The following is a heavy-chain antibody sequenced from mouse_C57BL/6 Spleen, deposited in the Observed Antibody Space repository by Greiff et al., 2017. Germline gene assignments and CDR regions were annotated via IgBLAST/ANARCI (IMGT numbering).Heavy chain of an antibody. D-gene: IGHD1-1*01. CDR3: ARRSTTVVAFDWYFDV. V-gene: IGHV1-26*01. CDR1: GYTFTDYY. Sequence: EVQLQQSGPELVKPGASVKISCKASGYTFTDYYMNWVKQSHGKSLEWIGDINPNNGGTSYNQKFKGKATLTVDKSSSTAYMELRSLTSEDSAVYYCARRSTTVVAFDWYFDVWGTGTTVTVSS. CDR2: INPNNGGT. J-gene: IGHJ1*03.